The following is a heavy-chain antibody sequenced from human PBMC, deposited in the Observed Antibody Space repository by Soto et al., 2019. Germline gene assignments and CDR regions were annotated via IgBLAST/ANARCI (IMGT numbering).Heavy chain of an antibody. V-gene: IGHV4-30-4*01. CDR3: ARAAGTPGYYYYGMDV. J-gene: IGHJ6*02. CDR2: IYYSGST. D-gene: IGHD6-13*01. Sequence: SETLSLTCTVSGGSISSGDYHWSWIRQPPGKGLEWIGYIYYSGSTYYNPSLKSRVTISVDTSKNQFSLKLSSVTAADTAVYYCARAAGTPGYYYYGMDVWGQGTTVTVSS. CDR1: GGSISSGDYH.